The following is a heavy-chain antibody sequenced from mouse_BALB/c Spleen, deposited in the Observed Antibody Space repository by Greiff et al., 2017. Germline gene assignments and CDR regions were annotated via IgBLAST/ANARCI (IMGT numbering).Heavy chain of an antibody. D-gene: IGHD2-4*01. V-gene: IGHV2-9*02. J-gene: IGHJ3*01. CDR1: GFSLTSYG. CDR2: IWAGGST. CDR3: ARDQEGYDYDPLAY. Sequence: VQLQQSGPGLVAPSQSLSITCTVSGFSLTSYGVHWVRQPPGKGLEWLGVIWAGGSTNYNSALMSRLSISKDNSKSQVFLKMNSLQTDDTAMYYCARDQEGYDYDPLAYWGQGTLVTVSA.